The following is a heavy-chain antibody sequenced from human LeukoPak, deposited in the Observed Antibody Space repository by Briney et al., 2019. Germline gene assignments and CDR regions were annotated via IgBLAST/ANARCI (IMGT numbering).Heavy chain of an antibody. CDR3: ARETGYGAFDI. V-gene: IGHV3-30*14. Sequence: GGSLRLSCTASGFTFNSYTMHWVRQAPGKGLEWVAVISFDGTNKCYADSVKGRFTTSRDNSKNTLYLQMNSLRAEDTAVYYCARETGYGAFDIWGQGTMVTVSS. D-gene: IGHD5-12*01. CDR2: ISFDGTNK. CDR1: GFTFNSYT. J-gene: IGHJ3*02.